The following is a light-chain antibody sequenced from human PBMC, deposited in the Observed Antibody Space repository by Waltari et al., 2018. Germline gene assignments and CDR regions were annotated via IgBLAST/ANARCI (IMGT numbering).Light chain of an antibody. V-gene: IGKV4-1*01. J-gene: IGKJ4*01. CDR3: QQYYSTPLT. CDR2: WAS. CDR1: QSVLHASNNRNY. Sequence: DIVMTHSPDSLALSLGERYTHSCKSIQSVLHASNNRNYLAWYQQRPGQSPKLLISWASTRQSGVPDRFSGSGSAADFTLTITSLQAEDVATYYCQQYYSTPLTFGGGTKVAIK.